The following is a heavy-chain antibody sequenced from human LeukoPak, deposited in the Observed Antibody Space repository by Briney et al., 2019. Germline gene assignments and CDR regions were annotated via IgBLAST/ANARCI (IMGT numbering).Heavy chain of an antibody. CDR3: ARDANYHVSSDYYDASDI. J-gene: IGHJ3*02. D-gene: IGHD3-22*01. CDR2: IGISSNKI. Sequence: GGSLRLSCAASGFTLRSYTMNWVRQAPGKGLEWVSSIGISSNKIYYADSVKGRFTISRDNAKNSLYLQMNSLRAEDTAVYYCARDANYHVSSDYYDASDIWGQGTMVTVSS. V-gene: IGHV3-21*06. CDR1: GFTLRSYT.